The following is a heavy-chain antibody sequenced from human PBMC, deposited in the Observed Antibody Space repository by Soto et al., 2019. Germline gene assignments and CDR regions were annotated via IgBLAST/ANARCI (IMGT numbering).Heavy chain of an antibody. J-gene: IGHJ4*02. CDR3: VQRQVLNGSGPFH. Sequence: QITLKESGPTLVKPTQTLTLTCTFSGFSLSTSGVGVGWVRQPPGKALEWLALIYRDNDQRYSPSLKSRVTITRDTSKTQVVLTMTTMDPVDTATYYCVQRQVLNGSGPFHWGPGTLVTVSS. D-gene: IGHD3-10*01. CDR1: GFSLSTSGVG. CDR2: IYRDNDQ. V-gene: IGHV2-5*02.